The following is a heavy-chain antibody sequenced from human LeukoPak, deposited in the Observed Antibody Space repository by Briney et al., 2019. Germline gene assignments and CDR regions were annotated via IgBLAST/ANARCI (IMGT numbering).Heavy chain of an antibody. D-gene: IGHD3-10*01. J-gene: IGHJ4*02. CDR3: ARSSMFRGVTVDY. V-gene: IGHV4-39*01. CDR1: GGSINSSSYY. CDR2: IYHSGYT. Sequence: SETLSLTCTVSGGSINSSSYYWGWIRQPPGEALEWIGSIYHSGYTYYNPSLKSRVTISVDTSESRFSLKLSSVTAADTAVYYCARSSMFRGVTVDYWGQGTLVTVSS.